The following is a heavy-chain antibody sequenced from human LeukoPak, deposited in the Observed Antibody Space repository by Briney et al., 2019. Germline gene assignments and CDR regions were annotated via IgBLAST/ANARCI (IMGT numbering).Heavy chain of an antibody. CDR1: GFTFSSYS. CDR2: ISSSSSYI. V-gene: IGHV3-21*01. Sequence: GGSLRLSCAASGFTFSSYSMNWVRQAPGKGLEWVSSISSSSSYIYYADSVKGRFTISRDNAKNSLYLQMNSLRAEDTAVYYCARDKLVQLDHGNAFDIWGQGTMVTVSS. J-gene: IGHJ3*02. CDR3: ARDKLVQLDHGNAFDI. D-gene: IGHD1-1*01.